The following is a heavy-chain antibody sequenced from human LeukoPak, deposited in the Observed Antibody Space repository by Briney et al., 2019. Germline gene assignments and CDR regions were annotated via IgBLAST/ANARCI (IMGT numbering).Heavy chain of an antibody. D-gene: IGHD2-21*02. V-gene: IGHV1-2*04. CDR2: INPNSGGT. CDR1: GYTFTGYY. CDR3: ARGGPRTANVPAPPGYGMDV. J-gene: IGHJ6*02. Sequence: ASVTVSCKASGYTFTGYYMHWVRQAPGQGLEWMGWINPNSGGTNYAQKFQGWVTMTRDTSISTAYMELSRLRSDDTAVYYCARGGPRTANVPAPPGYGMDVWGQGTTVTVSS.